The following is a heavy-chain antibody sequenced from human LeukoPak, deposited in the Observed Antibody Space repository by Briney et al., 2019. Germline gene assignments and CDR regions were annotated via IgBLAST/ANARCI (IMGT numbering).Heavy chain of an antibody. D-gene: IGHD3-3*01. CDR3: APLSTIFGVVYYYMDV. Sequence: PSETLSLTCTVSGGSVSSSSYYWGWIRQPPGKGLEWIGSIYYSGSTYYNPSLKSRVTISVDTSKNQFSLKLSSVTAADTAVYYCAPLSTIFGVVYYYMDVWGKGTTVTVSS. CDR2: IYYSGST. J-gene: IGHJ6*03. CDR1: GGSVSSSSYY. V-gene: IGHV4-39*01.